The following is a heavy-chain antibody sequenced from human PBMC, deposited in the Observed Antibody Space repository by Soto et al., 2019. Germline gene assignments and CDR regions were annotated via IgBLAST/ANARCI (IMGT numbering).Heavy chain of an antibody. D-gene: IGHD6-19*01. J-gene: IGHJ5*02. CDR3: ARKPAGVGWFDP. Sequence: SSETLSLTCAISGYSITINNWWGWIRQPPGKGLEWIGYIYYSGSTYYSPFLEGRVTMSVDTSRNHFSLKLRSVTAVDTAVYYCARKPAGVGWFDPWGQGTLVTVSS. CDR1: GYSITINNW. V-gene: IGHV4-28*01. CDR2: IYYSGST.